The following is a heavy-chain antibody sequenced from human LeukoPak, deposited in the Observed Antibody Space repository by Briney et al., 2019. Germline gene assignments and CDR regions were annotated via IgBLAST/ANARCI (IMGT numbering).Heavy chain of an antibody. CDR1: GGTFSSYA. D-gene: IGHD3-22*01. J-gene: IGHJ4*02. V-gene: IGHV1-69*06. Sequence: SVKVSCKASGGTFSSYAISWVRQAPGQGLEWMGGIIPIFGTANYAQKFQGRVTITADKSTSTAYMELSSLRSEDTAVYYCARWIDSSGYFDYWGRGTLVTVSS. CDR3: ARWIDSSGYFDY. CDR2: IIPIFGTA.